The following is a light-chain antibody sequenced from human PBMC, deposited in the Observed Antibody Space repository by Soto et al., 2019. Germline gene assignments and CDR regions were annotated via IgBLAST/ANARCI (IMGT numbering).Light chain of an antibody. V-gene: IGKV1-39*01. Sequence: DVQMTQSPSSLSASVGDRVTFTCRASQHIRTYLNWYQRKPGRAPDLLIYSASNLKSGVPSRFSGSGPGKDFALTISSLQPGDVATYFCQQSFDFPWTCGEGTKVE. J-gene: IGKJ1*01. CDR1: QHIRTY. CDR2: SAS. CDR3: QQSFDFPWT.